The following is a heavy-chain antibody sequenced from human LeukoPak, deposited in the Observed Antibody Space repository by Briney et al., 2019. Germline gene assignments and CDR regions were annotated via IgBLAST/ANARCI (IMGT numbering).Heavy chain of an antibody. J-gene: IGHJ6*03. D-gene: IGHD2-15*01. Sequence: PGGTLRLSCVASGFTFSTYGMSWVRQAPGKGLEWVSSISSSSTYIYYADSVKGRFTISRDNAKNSLYLQMNSLRAEDTAVYYCARDPGYCSGGRCQYYYYYYMDVWGKGTTVTVSS. CDR3: ARDPGYCSGGRCQYYYYYYMDV. CDR1: GFTFSTYG. CDR2: ISSSSTYI. V-gene: IGHV3-21*01.